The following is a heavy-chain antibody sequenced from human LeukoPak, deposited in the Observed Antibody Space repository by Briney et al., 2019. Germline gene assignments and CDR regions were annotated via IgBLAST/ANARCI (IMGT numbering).Heavy chain of an antibody. D-gene: IGHD3-10*01. Sequence: GESLEISCEASGYTFSNQWIGWVRQMPGKDVECVGIIYPGDSDTRYSPSFEGQVSISVDKSITTAYLQWSSLKASDTAIYYCARTGYHYGSGSHFAFDVWGQGTVVTVSS. CDR1: GYTFSNQW. CDR3: ARTGYHYGSGSHFAFDV. V-gene: IGHV5-51*01. J-gene: IGHJ3*01. CDR2: IYPGDSDT.